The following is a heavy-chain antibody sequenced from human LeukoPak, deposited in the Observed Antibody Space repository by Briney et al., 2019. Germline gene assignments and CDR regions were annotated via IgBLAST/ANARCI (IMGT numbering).Heavy chain of an antibody. V-gene: IGHV1-2*02. Sequence: ASVKVSCKASGYTFTGYYMHWVRQAPGQGREWMGWINPNSGGTNYAQKFQGRVTMTRDTSISTAYMELSRLRSDDTAVYYCARDLSFIVVVPAAYYGMDVWGQGATVTVSS. CDR3: ARDLSFIVVVPAAYYGMDV. CDR1: GYTFTGYY. D-gene: IGHD2-2*01. CDR2: INPNSGGT. J-gene: IGHJ6*02.